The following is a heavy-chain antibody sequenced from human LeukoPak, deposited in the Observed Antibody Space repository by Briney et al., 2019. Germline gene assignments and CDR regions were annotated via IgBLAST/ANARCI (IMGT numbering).Heavy chain of an antibody. V-gene: IGHV4-39*01. CDR3: ARHKDYYYSYMDV. Sequence: SETLSLTCTVSGGSITSSSFYWGWVRQPPGKGLEWIGSIYFSGNTYYNPSLKSRLTISVDTSKNQFSLKLSSVTAADTAVYYCARHKDYYYSYMDVWGEGTTVTISS. CDR1: GGSITSSSFY. CDR2: IYFSGNT. J-gene: IGHJ6*03.